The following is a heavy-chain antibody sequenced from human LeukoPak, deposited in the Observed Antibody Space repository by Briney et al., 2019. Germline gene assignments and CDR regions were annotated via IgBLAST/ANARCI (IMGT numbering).Heavy chain of an antibody. Sequence: PGGSLRLSCAASGFTLSSYGMHWVRQAPGKGLEWVAVISYDGSNKYYADSVKGRFHLPRDNSKKALYPQMNSLGAEDPAVYSCAKGPGFDIWGQGTMVTVSS. CDR1: GFTLSSYG. CDR2: ISYDGSNK. J-gene: IGHJ3*02. V-gene: IGHV3-30*18. CDR3: AKGPGFDI.